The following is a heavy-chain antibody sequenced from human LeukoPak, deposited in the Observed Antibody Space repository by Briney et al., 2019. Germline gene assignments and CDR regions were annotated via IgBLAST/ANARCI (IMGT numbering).Heavy chain of an antibody. CDR2: ISAYNGNT. J-gene: IGHJ6*02. V-gene: IGHV1-18*01. D-gene: IGHD6-19*01. CDR1: GYTFTSYG. Sequence: ASVKVSCKASGYTFTSYGISWVRQAPGQGLEWMGWISAYNGNTNYAQKLQGRVTMTTDTSTSTAYMELSSLRSEDTAVYYCAREPDSSGWYYYDYYYGMDVWGQGTTVTVSS. CDR3: AREPDSSGWYYYDYYYGMDV.